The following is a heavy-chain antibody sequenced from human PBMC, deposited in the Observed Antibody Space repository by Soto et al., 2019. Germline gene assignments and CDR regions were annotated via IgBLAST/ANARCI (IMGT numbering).Heavy chain of an antibody. D-gene: IGHD2-15*01. V-gene: IGHV3-11*06. CDR2: ISSSNSYA. Sequence: SWVTFVDYDRRRILQATGKGLEWVSYISSSNSYANYADSVKGRFTISRDNAKNTLYLQMNSLRAEDTAVYYCASVYCSGGSGYGLGKWGQGTSVTVYS. CDR1: WVTFVDYD. CDR3: ASVYCSGGSGYGLGK. J-gene: IGHJ4*02.